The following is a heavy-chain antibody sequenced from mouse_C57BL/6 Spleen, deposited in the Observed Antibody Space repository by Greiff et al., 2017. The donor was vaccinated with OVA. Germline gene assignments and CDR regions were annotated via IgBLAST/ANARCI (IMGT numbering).Heavy chain of an antibody. J-gene: IGHJ4*01. CDR1: GFSLTSYA. CDR2: IWTGGGT. D-gene: IGHD3-2*02. V-gene: IGHV2-9-1*01. Sequence: VQRVESGPGLVAPSQSLSITCTVSGFSLTSYAISWVRQPPGKGLEWLGVIWTGGGTNYNSALKSRLSISKDNSKSQVFLKMNSLQTDDTARYYCAREGSSGRYYAMDYWGQGTSVTVSS. CDR3: AREGSSGRYYAMDY.